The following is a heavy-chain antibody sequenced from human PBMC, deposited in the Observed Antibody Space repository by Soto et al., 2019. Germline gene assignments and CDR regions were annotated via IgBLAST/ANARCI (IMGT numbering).Heavy chain of an antibody. CDR2: IYHSGST. D-gene: IGHD3-10*01. CDR1: GDSISSSFS. V-gene: IGHV4-30-2*01. J-gene: IGHJ4*02. CDR3: ARGDIIRGADIDS. Sequence: QVQLQESASGLVKPLETLSLTCIVSGDSISSSFSWHWVRRPPGEGLEWLGYIYHSGSTLYNPSLGGRITMSVDSSKNMFSLKLSDVTAAATAVYYCARGDIIRGADIDSWGQGTLVSVSS.